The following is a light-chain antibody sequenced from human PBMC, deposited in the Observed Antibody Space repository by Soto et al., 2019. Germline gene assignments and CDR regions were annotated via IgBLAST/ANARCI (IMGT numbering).Light chain of an antibody. V-gene: IGKV3-20*01. CDR2: GAS. J-gene: IGKJ3*01. CDR3: QQYGRSPFT. Sequence: EMVLTQSPGTLSLSPGERATLSCKASQSVSSSYLAWYQQKPGQAPRLLIYGASSRATGIPDRFSGSGSGTDLTLTISRLEPEDFAVYYCQQYGRSPFTFGPGTKVDIK. CDR1: QSVSSSY.